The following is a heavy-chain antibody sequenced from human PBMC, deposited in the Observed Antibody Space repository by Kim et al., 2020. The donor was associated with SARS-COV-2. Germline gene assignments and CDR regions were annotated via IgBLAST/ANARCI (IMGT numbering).Heavy chain of an antibody. V-gene: IGHV3-13*01. Sequence: GGSLRLSCAASGFTFSSYDMHWVRQATGKGLEWVSAIGTAGDTYYPGSVKGRFTISRENAKNSLYLQMNSLRAGDTAVYYCARMSPRGYSYGWSAFDIWGQGTMVTVSS. CDR2: IGTAGDT. CDR3: ARMSPRGYSYGWSAFDI. J-gene: IGHJ3*02. D-gene: IGHD5-18*01. CDR1: GFTFSSYD.